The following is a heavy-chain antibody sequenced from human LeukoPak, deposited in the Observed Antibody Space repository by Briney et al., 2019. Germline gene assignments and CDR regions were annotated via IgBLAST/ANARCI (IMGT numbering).Heavy chain of an antibody. Sequence: PSETLSLTCAVSSFSITSGFYWGWVRPPPGKGLEWLGSISHSGSPYYNPSLKSPVTISVDASKNQLSLKLSSVTAADTAVYYCARTVSGWYNYPFDFWGQGTLVTVSS. CDR1: SFSITSGFY. D-gene: IGHD6-19*01. CDR2: ISHSGSP. J-gene: IGHJ4*02. V-gene: IGHV4-38-2*01. CDR3: ARTVSGWYNYPFDF.